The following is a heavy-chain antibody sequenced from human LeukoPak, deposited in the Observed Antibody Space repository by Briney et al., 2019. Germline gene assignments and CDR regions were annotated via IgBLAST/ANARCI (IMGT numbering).Heavy chain of an antibody. CDR3: AKSGGVYSSAWAPHY. V-gene: IGHV3-30*18. Sequence: GGSLRLSCAASGFTFSSYGMHWVRQAPGKGLERVAVISYDGSNKYYADSVKGRFTISRDNSKNTLYLQMNSLRAEDTAVYYCAKSGGVYSSAWAPHYWGQGTLVTVSS. D-gene: IGHD3-22*01. CDR1: GFTFSSYG. J-gene: IGHJ4*02. CDR2: ISYDGSNK.